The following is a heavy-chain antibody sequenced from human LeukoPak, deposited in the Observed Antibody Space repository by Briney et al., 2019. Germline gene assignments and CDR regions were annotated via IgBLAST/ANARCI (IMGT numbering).Heavy chain of an antibody. Sequence: GGSLRLSCAASGFTFSSYAMNWVRQAPGKGLEWVSLISNSGGDTYYADSVKGRFTISRDNSKNTLYLQMNSLRAEDTAVYYCASYMTTDAFDYWGQGTLVTVSS. CDR2: ISNSGGDT. CDR1: GFTFSSYA. D-gene: IGHD4-17*01. J-gene: IGHJ4*02. V-gene: IGHV3-23*01. CDR3: ASYMTTDAFDY.